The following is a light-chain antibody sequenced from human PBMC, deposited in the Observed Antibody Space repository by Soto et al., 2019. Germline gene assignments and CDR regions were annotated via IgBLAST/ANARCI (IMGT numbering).Light chain of an antibody. Sequence: QSVLTQPPSVSGAPGQRVTISCTGSSSNIGAGYDVHWYQQLPGTAPKLLIYGNSNRPSGVPDRFSGSKSGTXASLXITGLQAXDEADYYCQXYDSSLSGHVVFGGGTXXTVL. V-gene: IGLV1-40*01. CDR3: QXYDSSLSGHVV. CDR1: SSNIGAGYD. CDR2: GNS. J-gene: IGLJ2*01.